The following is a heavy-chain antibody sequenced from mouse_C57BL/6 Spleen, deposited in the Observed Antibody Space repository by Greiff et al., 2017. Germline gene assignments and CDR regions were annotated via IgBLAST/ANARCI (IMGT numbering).Heavy chain of an antibody. J-gene: IGHJ2*01. D-gene: IGHD2-3*01. CDR1: GYTFTTYP. CDR2: FHPYNDDT. V-gene: IGHV1-47*01. Sequence: VKLMESGAELVKPGASVKMSCKASGYTFTTYPIEWMKQNHGKSLEWIGNFHPYNDDTKYNEKFKGKATLTVEKSSSTVYLELSRLTSDDSAVYYCARGWDGYPYYFDYWGQGTTLTVSS. CDR3: ARGWDGYPYYFDY.